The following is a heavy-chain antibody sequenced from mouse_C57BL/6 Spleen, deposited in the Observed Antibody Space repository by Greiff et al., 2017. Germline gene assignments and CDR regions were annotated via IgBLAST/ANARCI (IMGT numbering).Heavy chain of an antibody. CDR1: GYTFTSYG. CDR3: ARWGYYYGSSYYAMDY. D-gene: IGHD1-1*01. CDR2: IYPRSGNT. Sequence: VQLQQSGAELARPGASVKLSCKASGYTFTSYGISWVKQRTVQGLEWIGEIYPRSGNTYYNEKFKGKATLTADKSSSTAYMELCSLTSEDSAVYFCARWGYYYGSSYYAMDYWGQGTSVTVSS. V-gene: IGHV1-81*01. J-gene: IGHJ4*01.